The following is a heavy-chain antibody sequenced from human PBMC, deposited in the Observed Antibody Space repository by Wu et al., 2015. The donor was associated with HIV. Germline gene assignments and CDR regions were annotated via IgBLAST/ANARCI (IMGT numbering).Heavy chain of an antibody. V-gene: IGHV1-2*02. CDR1: GYTFTGYY. J-gene: IGHJ3*02. Sequence: QVQLVQSGAEVKKPGASVKVSCKASGYTFTGYYMHWVRQAPGQGLEWMGWINPNSGGTNYAQKFQGRVTMTRDTSISTAYMELSRLRSDDTAVYYCARDQGYYDILTGYHEDAFDIWGQGTMVTVSS. CDR2: INPNSGGT. D-gene: IGHD3-9*01. CDR3: ARDQGYYDILTGYHEDAFDI.